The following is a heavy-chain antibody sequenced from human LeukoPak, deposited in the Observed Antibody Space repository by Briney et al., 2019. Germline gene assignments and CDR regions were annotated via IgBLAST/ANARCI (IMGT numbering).Heavy chain of an antibody. D-gene: IGHD3-10*01. CDR1: GFTFSSYS. Sequence: GGSLRLSCAASGFTFSSYSMNWVRQAPGKGLEWVSYISSSSSTIYYADSVKGRFTISRDNAKNSLYLQMNSLRAEDTAVYYCARESDYYGSGSYHDYFDYWGQGTLVTVSS. V-gene: IGHV3-48*01. CDR2: ISSSSSTI. CDR3: ARESDYYGSGSYHDYFDY. J-gene: IGHJ4*02.